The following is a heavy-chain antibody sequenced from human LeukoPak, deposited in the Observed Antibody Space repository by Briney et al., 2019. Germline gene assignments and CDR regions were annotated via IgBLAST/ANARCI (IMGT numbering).Heavy chain of an antibody. V-gene: IGHV1-69*13. CDR2: IIPIFGTA. CDR3: ARDRRGHYDFWSGSPRKGFDP. Sequence: ASVKVSCKASGGTFSSYAISWVRQAPGQGLEWMGGIIPIFGTANYAQKLQGRVTITADESTSTAYMELSSLRSEDTAVYYCARDRRGHYDFWSGSPRKGFDPWGQGTLVTVSS. J-gene: IGHJ5*02. CDR1: GGTFSSYA. D-gene: IGHD3-3*01.